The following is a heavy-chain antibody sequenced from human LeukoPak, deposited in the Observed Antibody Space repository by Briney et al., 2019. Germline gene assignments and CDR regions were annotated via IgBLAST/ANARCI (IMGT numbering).Heavy chain of an antibody. CDR1: GFTFSSYE. J-gene: IGHJ3*02. CDR3: ARGLRDAFDI. V-gene: IGHV3-48*03. Sequence: HPGGSLRLSCAASGFTFSSYEMNWVRQAPGKGLEWVSYISSSGSTIYYADSVKGRFTISRDNAKNSLYLQMNSLRAEDTAVYYCARGLRDAFDIWGQGTMVTVSS. CDR2: ISSSGSTI.